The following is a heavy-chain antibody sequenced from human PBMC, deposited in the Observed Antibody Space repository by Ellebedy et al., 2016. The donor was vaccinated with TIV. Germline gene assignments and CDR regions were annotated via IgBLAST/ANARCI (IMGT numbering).Heavy chain of an antibody. D-gene: IGHD5-18*01. V-gene: IGHV4-4*02. CDR3: ARGRGYSYGYDRFQDY. Sequence: MPSETLSLTCAVSGGSISSSNWWSWVRQPPGKGLEWIGEIYHSGSTNYNPSLKSRVTISVDKSKNQFSLKLSSVTAADTAVYYCARGRGYSYGYDRFQDYWGQGTLVTVSS. J-gene: IGHJ4*02. CDR2: IYHSGST. CDR1: GGSISSSNW.